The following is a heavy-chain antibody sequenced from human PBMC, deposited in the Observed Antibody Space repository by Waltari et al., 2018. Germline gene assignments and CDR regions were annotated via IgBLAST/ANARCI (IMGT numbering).Heavy chain of an antibody. D-gene: IGHD7-27*01. CDR3: ARGELGLRRFDY. V-gene: IGHV4-61*09. CDR2: IYSDGIT. Sequence: VQLQESGPGLVQPSQTLSLICSVSGDSINSRDYYWTWIRQPAGKGLEWIGYIYSDGITNYNPPLIGRLTMALDTSKTQFSLKLSFMTAADTAVYYCARGELGLRRFDYWGRGALVTVSS. CDR1: GDSINSRDYY. J-gene: IGHJ4*02.